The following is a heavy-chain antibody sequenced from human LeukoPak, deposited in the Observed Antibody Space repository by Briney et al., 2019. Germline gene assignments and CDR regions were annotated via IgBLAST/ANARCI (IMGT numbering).Heavy chain of an antibody. V-gene: IGHV4-38-2*01. J-gene: IGHJ4*02. CDR3: ARNSTSGFFDY. CDR1: GYSITNGDY. D-gene: IGHD3-10*01. CDR2: FYNSAST. Sequence: SETLSLTCVVSGYSITNGDYWGWIRQSPGRGRGWIASFYNSASTHYNPSPRSRVTILVDTSKNEFSLKMRSVTAADTAVYYCARNSTSGFFDYWGQGTLATVSS.